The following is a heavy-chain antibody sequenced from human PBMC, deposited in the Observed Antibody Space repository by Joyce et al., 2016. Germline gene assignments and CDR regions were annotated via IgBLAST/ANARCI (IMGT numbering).Heavy chain of an antibody. J-gene: IGHJ6*02. CDR3: ARDLTTAGYYYYYGMDV. CDR1: GFTFSSCA. V-gene: IGHV3-30*04. D-gene: IGHD4-11*01. Sequence: QVQLVESGGGVVQPGRSLRLSCAASGFTFSSCAMHWVRQAPGKGQEWVAVISYDGRNKYYADSVKGRFTISRDNSKNTLYLQMNSLRAEDSAVYYCARDLTTAGYYYYYGMDVWGQGTTVTVSS. CDR2: ISYDGRNK.